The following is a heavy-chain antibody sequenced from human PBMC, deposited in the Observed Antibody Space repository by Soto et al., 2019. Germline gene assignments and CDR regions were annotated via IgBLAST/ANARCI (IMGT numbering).Heavy chain of an antibody. CDR1: GFTFGDYA. CDR2: IRSKASGGTT. CDR3: TGATPRPNCYYGMDG. V-gene: IGHV3-49*03. Sequence: GGSLRLSCTASGFTFGDYAMSWFRQAPGKGLERVGFIRSKASGGTTEYAASVQGRFTISRDDSKSIAYLQMNSRKTEDTAVYYCTGATPRPNCYYGMDGWGQGPRVTVSS. J-gene: IGHJ6*02.